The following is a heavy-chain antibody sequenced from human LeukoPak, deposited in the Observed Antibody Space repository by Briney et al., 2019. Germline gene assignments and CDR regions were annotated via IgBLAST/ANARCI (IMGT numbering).Heavy chain of an antibody. Sequence: QSGGSLRLSCAASGFTFSSYAMHWVRQAPGKGLEWVAVISYDGSNKYYADSVKGRFTIFRDNSKNTLYLQMNSLRAEDTAVYYCARDRSSNEYYFDYWGQGTLVTVSS. CDR1: GFTFSSYA. CDR2: ISYDGSNK. D-gene: IGHD2-2*01. J-gene: IGHJ4*02. V-gene: IGHV3-30-3*01. CDR3: ARDRSSNEYYFDY.